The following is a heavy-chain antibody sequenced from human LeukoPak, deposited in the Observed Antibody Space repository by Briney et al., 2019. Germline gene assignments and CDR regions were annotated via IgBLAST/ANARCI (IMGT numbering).Heavy chain of an antibody. CDR1: GFTVSSNY. Sequence: PGGSLRLSCAASGFTVSSNYMSWVRQAPGKGLEWVSVIYSGGTTYYADSVKGRFTISRDNSKNTLYLQMNSLRAEDTAVYYCAKGLSSSSPGGYYYMDVWGKGTTVTVSS. D-gene: IGHD2-2*01. CDR2: IYSGGTT. CDR3: AKGLSSSSPGGYYYMDV. V-gene: IGHV3-53*01. J-gene: IGHJ6*03.